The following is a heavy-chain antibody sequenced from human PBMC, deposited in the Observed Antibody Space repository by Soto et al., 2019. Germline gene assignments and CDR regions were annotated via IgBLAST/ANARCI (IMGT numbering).Heavy chain of an antibody. D-gene: IGHD2-2*02. Sequence: PSETLSLTCTVSGGSISSSSYYWGWIRQPPGKGLEWIGSIYYSGSTYYNPSLKSRVTISVDTSKNQFSLKLSSVTAADTAVYYCAATLIVVPAAINWFDPWGQGTLVTVSS. CDR1: GGSISSSSYY. V-gene: IGHV4-39*01. CDR2: IYYSGST. J-gene: IGHJ5*02. CDR3: AATLIVVPAAINWFDP.